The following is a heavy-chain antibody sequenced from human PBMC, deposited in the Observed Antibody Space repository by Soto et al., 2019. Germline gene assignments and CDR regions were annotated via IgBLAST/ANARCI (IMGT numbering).Heavy chain of an antibody. D-gene: IGHD5-18*01. CDR2: IFWNDDE. CDR1: GFSLTTSGVG. J-gene: IGHJ4*02. CDR3: VHTVYSYDTFGY. Sequence: QITLKESGPTLVKPTQTLTLTCTFSGFSLTTSGVGVGWIRQPPGKALEWLALIFWNDDERYSPSLKSRLTSTKDTSKNQVGLTMTNMAPVDTATYYCVHTVYSYDTFGYWGRGTLVTVSS. V-gene: IGHV2-5*01.